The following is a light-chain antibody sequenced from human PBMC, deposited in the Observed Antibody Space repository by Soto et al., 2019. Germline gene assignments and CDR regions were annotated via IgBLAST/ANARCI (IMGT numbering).Light chain of an antibody. CDR3: QQRRYWPVT. CDR2: DAS. Sequence: EIVLTQSPAILSMSPGERATLSCRASQSVSSYFAWYQQKPGQAPRLLIYDASNRATGVPARFSGSGSGTDFTLTIXSLEPEDFAVYYCQQRRYWPVTFGQGTKVEIK. J-gene: IGKJ1*01. V-gene: IGKV3-11*01. CDR1: QSVSSY.